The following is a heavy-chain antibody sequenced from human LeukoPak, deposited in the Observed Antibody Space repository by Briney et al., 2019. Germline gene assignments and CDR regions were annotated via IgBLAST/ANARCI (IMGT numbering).Heavy chain of an antibody. J-gene: IGHJ4*02. D-gene: IGHD2-2*02. V-gene: IGHV1-18*01. CDR3: ARSFPHVVVVPAAILLDY. CDR2: ISAYNGNT. CDR1: GYTFTSYG. Sequence: ASVKVSCKASGYTFTSYGISWVRQAPGQGLEWMGWISAYNGNTNYAQKLQGRVTMTTDTSTSTAYMELRSLRSDDTAVYYCARSFPHVVVVPAAILLDYWGQGTLVTVSS.